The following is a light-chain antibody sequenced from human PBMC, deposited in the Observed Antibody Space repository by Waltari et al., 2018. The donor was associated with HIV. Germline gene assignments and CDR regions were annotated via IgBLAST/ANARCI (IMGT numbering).Light chain of an antibody. CDR2: DNT. CDR1: SSNIGAGYD. J-gene: IGLJ2*01. V-gene: IGLV1-40*01. CDR3: QSYDSSLKVI. Sequence: QSVLTQPPSVPGAPGQRVTISCTGSSSNIGAGYDVHWYQPIPEAVPRLLIYDNTNRPSGVPDRCSASKSGTAASLAISGLQAEDEADYYCQSYDSSLKVIFGGGTKVTVL.